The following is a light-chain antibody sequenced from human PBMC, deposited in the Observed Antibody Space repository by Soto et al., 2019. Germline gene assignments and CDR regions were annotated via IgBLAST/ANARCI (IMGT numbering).Light chain of an antibody. J-gene: IGKJ1*01. V-gene: IGKV1-17*02. Sequence: DIQMTQSPSSLSASVGDRVTIACRASQDIRDDLNWYQQKPGKAPKRLIYAASSLESGVPSRFSGSGYEPEFSLIIIDLQPQEFATYYYLQHNSFPPWTFGRGTKVEVK. CDR2: AAS. CDR3: LQHNSFPPWT. CDR1: QDIRDD.